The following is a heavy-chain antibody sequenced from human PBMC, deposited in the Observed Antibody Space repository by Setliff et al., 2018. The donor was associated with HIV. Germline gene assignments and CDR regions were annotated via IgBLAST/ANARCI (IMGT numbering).Heavy chain of an antibody. J-gene: IGHJ4*02. CDR3: ARVPGDYGDNPIDY. D-gene: IGHD4-17*01. Sequence: ASVKVSCKASGYTFTSYPMHWVRQAPGQGLEWMGVINTSGGSAGYAEKFRGRVTMTRDTSTSTVYMDLRNLRSEDTAVYYCARVPGDYGDNPIDYWGQGTPVTVSS. CDR1: GYTFTSYP. V-gene: IGHV1-46*01. CDR2: INTSGGSA.